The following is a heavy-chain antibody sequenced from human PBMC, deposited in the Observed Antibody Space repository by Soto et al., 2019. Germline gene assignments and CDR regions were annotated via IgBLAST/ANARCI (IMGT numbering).Heavy chain of an antibody. CDR3: ARAAGIMTRGFHGMDV. CDR2: ISSTSATI. Sequence: PGGSLRLSCTASGFAFSSYEMNWVRQAPGKGPEWVSYISSTSATIHYVDSVKGRFTISRDNAKNSVYLQMNSLRAEDSAIYYCARAAGIMTRGFHGMDVWGQGTTGTVS. V-gene: IGHV3-48*03. D-gene: IGHD3-10*01. CDR1: GFAFSSYE. J-gene: IGHJ6*02.